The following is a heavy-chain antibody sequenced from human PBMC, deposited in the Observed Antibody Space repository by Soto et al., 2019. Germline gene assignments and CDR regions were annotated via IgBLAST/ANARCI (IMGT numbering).Heavy chain of an antibody. Sequence: GGSLRLSCAASGFTVSSNYMSWVRQAPGKGLEWVPVIYSGGSTYYADSVKGRFTVSRDNSKNTLYLQMNSLRAEDTAVYYCERGQYYYDSSGMVTGAFDIWGQGTMVTVSS. CDR3: ERGQYYYDSSGMVTGAFDI. CDR1: GFTVSSNY. D-gene: IGHD3-22*01. J-gene: IGHJ3*02. CDR2: IYSGGST. V-gene: IGHV3-53*01.